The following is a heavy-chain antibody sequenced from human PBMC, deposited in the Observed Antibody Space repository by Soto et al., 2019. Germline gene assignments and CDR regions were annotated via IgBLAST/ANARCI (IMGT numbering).Heavy chain of an antibody. CDR1: GGTFRNHV. CDR2: IIPIIGTP. V-gene: IGHV1-69*13. CDR3: ARDLEFRDGNISHLDY. D-gene: IGHD3-10*01. Sequence: SVKVSCKGSGGTFRNHVFNWVRQAPGQGLEWMGGIIPIIGTPNYAQKFQGRVTITADAPTNTVYLDVSSLRSQDTAVYYCARDLEFRDGNISHLDYWGQGTLVTVSS. J-gene: IGHJ4*02.